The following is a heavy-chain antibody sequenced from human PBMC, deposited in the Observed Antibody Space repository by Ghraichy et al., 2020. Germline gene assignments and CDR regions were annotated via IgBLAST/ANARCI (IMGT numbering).Heavy chain of an antibody. CDR3: ARDLGYSGSYFFSSWFDP. Sequence: SETLSLTCTVSGGSVRTYYWSWIRQPPGKGLEWIGYIYYSGSTDYNPSLKSRVTISIDTSKNQFSLKLSSVTAADTAVYYCARDLGYSGSYFFSSWFDPWGQGTLVTVST. CDR2: IYYSGST. CDR1: GGSVRTYY. J-gene: IGHJ5*02. V-gene: IGHV4-59*02. D-gene: IGHD1-26*01.